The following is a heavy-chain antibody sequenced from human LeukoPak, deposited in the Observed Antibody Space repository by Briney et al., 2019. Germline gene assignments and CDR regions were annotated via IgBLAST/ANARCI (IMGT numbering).Heavy chain of an antibody. CDR2: ISYDGSNK. V-gene: IGHV3-30*01. CDR1: GFTFSSYA. J-gene: IGHJ4*02. CDR3: AKSHSEAQRGYFDY. Sequence: GRSLRLSCAASGFTFSSYAMHWVRQAPGKGLEWVAVISYDGSNKYYADSVKGRFTISRDNSKNTLYLQMNSLRAEDTAVYYCAKSHSEAQRGYFDYWGQGTLVTVSS. D-gene: IGHD1-14*01.